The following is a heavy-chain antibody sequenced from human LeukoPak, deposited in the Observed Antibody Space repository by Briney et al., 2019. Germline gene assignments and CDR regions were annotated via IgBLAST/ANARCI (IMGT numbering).Heavy chain of an antibody. V-gene: IGHV3-30-3*01. J-gene: IGHJ6*03. D-gene: IGHD6-6*01. CDR2: ISYDGSNK. CDR1: GFTFSSYA. CDR3: ARASTMEYSSSSGAYYYYYYYMDV. Sequence: PGGSLRLSCAASGFTFSSYAMHWVRQAPGKGLEWVAVISYDGSNKYYADSVKGRFTISRDNSKNTLYLQMNSLRAEDTAVYYCARASTMEYSSSSGAYYYYYYYMDVWGKGTTVTVSS.